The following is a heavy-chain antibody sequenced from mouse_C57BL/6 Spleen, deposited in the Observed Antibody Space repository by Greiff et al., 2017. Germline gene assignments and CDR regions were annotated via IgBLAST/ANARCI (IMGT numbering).Heavy chain of an antibody. D-gene: IGHD2-3*01. J-gene: IGHJ4*01. CDR3: ARGGGYDGYWDAMDY. V-gene: IGHV1-50*01. CDR2: IDPSDSYT. Sequence: QVQLQQSGAELVKPGASVKLFCKASGYTFTSYWMPWVKQRPGQGLEWIGEIDPSDSYTNYNQKFKGKATLTVDTSSSTAYMQLSSLTSEDSAFYYCARGGGYDGYWDAMDYWGQGTSVTVSS. CDR1: GYTFTSYW.